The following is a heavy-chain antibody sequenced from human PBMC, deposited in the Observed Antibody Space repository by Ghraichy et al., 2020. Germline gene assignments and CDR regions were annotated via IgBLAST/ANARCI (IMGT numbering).Heavy chain of an antibody. CDR3: AGESGVQLSFGEISHYYGMDV. CDR1: GGTFSSYT. Sequence: SVKVSCKASGGTFSSYTISWVRQAPGQGLEWLGRIIPILGVANYAQKFQGRVTITADKSTSTAYMELSSLRSKDTAVYFCAGESGVQLSFGEISHYYGMDVWGQGTTVTVSS. V-gene: IGHV1-69*02. CDR2: IIPILGVA. J-gene: IGHJ6*02. D-gene: IGHD3-10*01.